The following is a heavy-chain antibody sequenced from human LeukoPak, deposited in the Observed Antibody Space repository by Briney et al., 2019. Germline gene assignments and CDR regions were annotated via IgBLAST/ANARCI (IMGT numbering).Heavy chain of an antibody. CDR1: GFTFSSYA. Sequence: AGGSLRLSCAASGFTFSSYAMNWVRQAPGKGLEWVSSISGSGCRTYYADSVKGRFTISRDNYKNTLFLQMNSQRAEDTAVYYCAKEREYYDSSGYSGFDYWGQGTLVTVSS. D-gene: IGHD3-22*01. V-gene: IGHV3-23*01. CDR3: AKEREYYDSSGYSGFDY. J-gene: IGHJ4*02. CDR2: ISGSGCRT.